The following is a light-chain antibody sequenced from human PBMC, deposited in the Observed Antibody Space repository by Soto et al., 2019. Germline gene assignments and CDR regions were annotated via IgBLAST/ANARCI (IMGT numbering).Light chain of an antibody. CDR1: SSDVGAYNF. Sequence: HCALTRPASGTGVPREWLAVFCTGNSSDVGAYNFVSWYQHHPGKAPKLIIYDVNNRPSGVSDRFSGSKSGNTASLTISGLQAEDEADYYCTSYTSSFTYVFGVGTKVTVL. V-gene: IGLV2-14*03. CDR2: DVN. J-gene: IGLJ1*01. CDR3: TSYTSSFTYV.